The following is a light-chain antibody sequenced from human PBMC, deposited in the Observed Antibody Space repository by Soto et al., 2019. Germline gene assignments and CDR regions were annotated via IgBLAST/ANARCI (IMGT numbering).Light chain of an antibody. Sequence: EIVMKQSPATLSVYKGERATLSCRASQSVGIKLAWYQQKPGQAPRLLMYSASTRATGIAARFSGGGSGTDFTLTISSLQSEDFAVYYCQQYNNWPRTFGQGTMVDIK. CDR2: SAS. V-gene: IGKV3-15*01. CDR1: QSVGIK. CDR3: QQYNNWPRT. J-gene: IGKJ1*01.